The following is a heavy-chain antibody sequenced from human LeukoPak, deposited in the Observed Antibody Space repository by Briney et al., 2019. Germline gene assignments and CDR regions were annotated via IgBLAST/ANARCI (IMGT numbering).Heavy chain of an antibody. Sequence: PGGSLRLSCAASGFTFSSYGMHWVRQAPGKGLEWVAVIWYDGSNKYYADSVKGRFTISRDNSKNTLHLQMNSLRAEDTAVYYCARGLGYCSSTSCRINYYFDYWGQGTLVTVSS. CDR2: IWYDGSNK. CDR3: ARGLGYCSSTSCRINYYFDY. J-gene: IGHJ4*02. V-gene: IGHV3-33*01. D-gene: IGHD2-2*01. CDR1: GFTFSSYG.